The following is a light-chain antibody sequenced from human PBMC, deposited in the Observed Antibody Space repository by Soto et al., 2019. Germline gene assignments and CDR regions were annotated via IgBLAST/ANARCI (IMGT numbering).Light chain of an antibody. CDR3: CSYAGDSTFV. Sequence: QSALTQPASVSGSPGQSIAISCTGFSSDVGSFDLVSWYQQHPGRAPKLMIYEGIKRPSGVSDRFSGSKSGNTASLTISGLQAGDEADYYCCSYAGDSTFVFGGGTKVTVL. V-gene: IGLV2-23*01. CDR1: SSDVGSFDL. J-gene: IGLJ2*01. CDR2: EGI.